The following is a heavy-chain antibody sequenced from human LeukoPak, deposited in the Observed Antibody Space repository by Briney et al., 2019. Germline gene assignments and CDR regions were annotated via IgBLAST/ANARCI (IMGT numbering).Heavy chain of an antibody. CDR3: ARVQYSGSYGYYYGMDV. CDR2: IWFDGSNE. V-gene: IGHV3-33*01. J-gene: IGHJ6*02. CDR1: GFIFSSYG. Sequence: QPGGSLRLSCAASGFIFSSYGMHWVRQAPGKGLEWVAVIWFDGSNEYYAESVKGRFTISRDNSKNTLHLQMNSLRGDDTAVYYCARVQYSGSYGYYYGMDVWGQGTTVTVSS. D-gene: IGHD1-26*01.